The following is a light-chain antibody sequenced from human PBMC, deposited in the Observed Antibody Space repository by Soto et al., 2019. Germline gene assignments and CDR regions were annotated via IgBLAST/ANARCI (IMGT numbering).Light chain of an antibody. CDR1: QTVNRNY. CDR2: GVS. CDR3: QLYIASPRT. J-gene: IGKJ1*01. Sequence: EIVLTQSPGTLALSLGDEATLSCTASQTVNRNYLAWYLQKPAQPPRLLIYGVSNRAPGVPDRFSGGGSGTEFTLTIARLEPDDFGTYYCQLYIASPRTFGQGTRLEVK. V-gene: IGKV3-20*01.